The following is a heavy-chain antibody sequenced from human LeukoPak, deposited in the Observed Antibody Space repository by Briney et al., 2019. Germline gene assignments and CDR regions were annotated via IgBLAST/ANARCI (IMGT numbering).Heavy chain of an antibody. CDR2: ISSSSSTI. V-gene: IGHV3-48*01. D-gene: IGHD1-26*01. J-gene: IGHJ6*03. CDR3: AKDDGGSYYIYYYYMDV. CDR1: GFTFSSYS. Sequence: GGSLRLSCAASGFTFSSYSMNWVRQAPGKGLERVSYISSSSSTIYYADSVKGRFTISRDNAKNSPYLQMNSLRAEDTAVYYCAKDDGGSYYIYYYYMDVWGKGTTVTISS.